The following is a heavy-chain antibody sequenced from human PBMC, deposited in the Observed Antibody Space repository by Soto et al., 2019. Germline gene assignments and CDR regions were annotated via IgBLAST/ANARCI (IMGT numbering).Heavy chain of an antibody. CDR3: VRDGTKTLRDWFDP. Sequence: STTLSLTCTVSGASISGFYWSWIRKSAGKGLEWIGRIYATGTTDYNPSLKSRVMMSVDASKKQFSLKLRSVTAADTAVYYCVRDGTKTLRDWFDPWGQGISVTVSS. V-gene: IGHV4-4*07. J-gene: IGHJ5*02. CDR1: GASISGFY. CDR2: IYATGTT. D-gene: IGHD1-1*01.